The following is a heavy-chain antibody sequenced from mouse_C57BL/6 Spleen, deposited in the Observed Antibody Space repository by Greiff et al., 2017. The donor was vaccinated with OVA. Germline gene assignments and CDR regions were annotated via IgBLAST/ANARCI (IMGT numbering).Heavy chain of an antibody. V-gene: IGHV14-4*01. CDR1: GFNIKDDY. J-gene: IGHJ4*01. CDR3: TPHYSNYAMDY. Sequence: EVQLVESGAELVRPGASVKLSCTASGFNIKDDYMHWVKQRPEQGLEWIGWIDPENGDTEYASKFQGKATITADTSSNTAYLQLSSLTSEDTAVYYCTPHYSNYAMDYWGQGTSVTVSS. CDR2: IDPENGDT. D-gene: IGHD2-5*01.